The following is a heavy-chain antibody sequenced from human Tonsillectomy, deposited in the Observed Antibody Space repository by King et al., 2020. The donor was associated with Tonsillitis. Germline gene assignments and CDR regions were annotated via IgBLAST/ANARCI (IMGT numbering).Heavy chain of an antibody. Sequence: QIQLVQSGAEVKKPGASVKVSCKASGYTFTSYDINWVRQATGQGLEWMGWMNPNSGNTGYAQKFQGRVTMTRNTSISTAYMELSSLRSEDTAVYYCARGGWGRVKTGAGAFDIWGQGTMVTVSS. D-gene: IGHD7-27*01. V-gene: IGHV1-8*01. J-gene: IGHJ3*02. CDR1: GYTFTSYD. CDR2: MNPNSGNT. CDR3: ARGGWGRVKTGAGAFDI.